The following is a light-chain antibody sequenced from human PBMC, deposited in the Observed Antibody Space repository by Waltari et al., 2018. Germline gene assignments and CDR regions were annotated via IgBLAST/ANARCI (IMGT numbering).Light chain of an antibody. Sequence: DIVMTQSPDSLAVSLGERATINCKSSQSVLYSSNNKKYLAWYQQKPGQPPKLLIYWASTRESGVPHRFSGSGSGTDFTLTISSLQAEDVAVYYCQQYYRTPQTFGQGTKVEIK. CDR2: WAS. V-gene: IGKV4-1*01. CDR3: QQYYRTPQT. CDR1: QSVLYSSNNKKY. J-gene: IGKJ1*01.